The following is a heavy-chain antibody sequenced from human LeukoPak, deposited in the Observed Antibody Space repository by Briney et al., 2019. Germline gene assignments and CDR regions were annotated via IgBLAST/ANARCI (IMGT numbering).Heavy chain of an antibody. J-gene: IGHJ6*03. CDR3: ARDYYYYYMDV. V-gene: IGHV3-30*04. Sequence: PGRSLRLSCAASGFTFSSYAMHWVRQAPGKGLEWVAVISYDGSNKYYADSVKGRFTISRDNSKNTLYLQMNSLRAEDTAVYYCARDYYYYYMDVWGKGTTVIVSS. CDR2: ISYDGSNK. CDR1: GFTFSSYA.